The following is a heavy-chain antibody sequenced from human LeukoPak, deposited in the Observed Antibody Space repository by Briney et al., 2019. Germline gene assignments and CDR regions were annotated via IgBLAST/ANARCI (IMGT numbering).Heavy chain of an antibody. J-gene: IGHJ4*02. V-gene: IGHV3-53*01. Sequence: GGSLRLSCAASGFTFSSNYMSWVRQAPGKGLEWVSVIYSGGSTYYADSGQGRFTISRDNSKNTLSLQMNSLSAEDTAVFYCSRARRWGDYLYTCGQGDLVSVSS. CDR1: GFTFSSNY. CDR3: SRARRWGDYLYT. D-gene: IGHD3-16*01. CDR2: IYSGGST.